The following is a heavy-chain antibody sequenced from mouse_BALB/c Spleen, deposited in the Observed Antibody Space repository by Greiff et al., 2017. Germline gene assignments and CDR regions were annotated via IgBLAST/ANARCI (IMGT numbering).Heavy chain of an antibody. V-gene: IGHV2-9*02. CDR3: ARGDYDVFDY. CDR2: IWAGGST. D-gene: IGHD2-4*01. CDR1: GFSLTSYG. J-gene: IGHJ2*01. Sequence: VKLQESGPGLVAPSQSLSITCTVSGFSLTSYGVHWVRQPPGKGLEWLGVIWAGGSTNYNSALMSRLSISKDNSKSQVFLKMNSLQTDDTAMYYCARGDYDVFDYWGQGTTLTVSS.